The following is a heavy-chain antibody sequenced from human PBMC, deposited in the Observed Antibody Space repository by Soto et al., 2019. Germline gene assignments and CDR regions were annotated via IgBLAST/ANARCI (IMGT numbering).Heavy chain of an antibody. V-gene: IGHV3-48*03. J-gene: IGHJ6*02. CDR1: GFTFSNYE. CDR3: ARDPAIYSGKFDYGLDV. D-gene: IGHD4-4*01. CDR2: IGTRGRTI. Sequence: GGSLRLSCAASGFTFSNYEMNWVRQAPGKGLEWVSYIGTRGRTIYYADSVKGRFTISRDNAKNSLYLQMNSLRAEDTAVYYCARDPAIYSGKFDYGLDVWGQGTTVTVSS.